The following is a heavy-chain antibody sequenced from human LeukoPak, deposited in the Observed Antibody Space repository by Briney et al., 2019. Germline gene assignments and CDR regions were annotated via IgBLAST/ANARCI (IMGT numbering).Heavy chain of an antibody. V-gene: IGHV3-48*03. J-gene: IGHJ6*03. CDR1: GFTFSSYE. CDR2: ISSSGSTI. Sequence: GGSLRLSCAASGFTFSSYEMNWVRQAPGKGREGVSYISSSGSTIYYADSVKGRFTISRDNAKNSLYLQMNSLRAEDTAVYYCAELGITMIGGVWGKGTTVTIS. CDR3: AELGITMIGGV. D-gene: IGHD3-10*02.